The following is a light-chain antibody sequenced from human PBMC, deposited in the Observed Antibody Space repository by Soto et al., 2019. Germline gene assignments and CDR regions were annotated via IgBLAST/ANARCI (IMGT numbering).Light chain of an antibody. J-gene: IGKJ1*01. CDR1: QNIRSY. CDR2: AAS. CDR3: QQSYNSPPT. V-gene: IGKV1-39*01. Sequence: DIQMTQSPSSLSASVGDRVTITCRASQNIRSYLDWYQHKPGKAPKLLIYAASSLQSGVPSTFSGSGSGTDFTLTISSLQPEDFATYYCQQSYNSPPTFGRGTKV.